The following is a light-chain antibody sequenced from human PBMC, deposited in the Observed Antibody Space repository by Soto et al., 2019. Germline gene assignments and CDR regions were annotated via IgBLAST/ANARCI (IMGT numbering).Light chain of an antibody. Sequence: EIVMTQSPATLSVSPGERATLSCRASQSVGSNLAWYQQKPGQAPRLLIYGASTRANGIPARFSGSGSGTEFTLTISSLKSEDFAIYFCQQYNNWPPDRTFGQGTKVEIK. V-gene: IGKV3-15*01. CDR1: QSVGSN. CDR2: GAS. J-gene: IGKJ1*01. CDR3: QQYNNWPPDRT.